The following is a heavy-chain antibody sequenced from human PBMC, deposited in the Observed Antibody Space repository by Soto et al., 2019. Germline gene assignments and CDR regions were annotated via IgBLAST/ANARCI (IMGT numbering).Heavy chain of an antibody. J-gene: IGHJ4*02. CDR1: GGTFSSYA. CDR2: IIPIFGTA. D-gene: IGHD3-10*01. CDR3: ARRYYYGSGSRYYFDY. Sequence: SVKVSCKASGGTFSSYAISWVRQAPGQGLEWMGGIIPIFGTANYAQKFQGRVTITADESTSTAYMELSSLRSEDTAVYYCARRYYYGSGSRYYFDYWGQGTLVTVSS. V-gene: IGHV1-69*13.